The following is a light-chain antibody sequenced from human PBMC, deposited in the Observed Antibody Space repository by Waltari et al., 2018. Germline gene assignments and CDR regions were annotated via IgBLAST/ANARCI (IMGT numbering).Light chain of an antibody. J-gene: IGLJ2*01. Sequence: QSALTQPASVSGSPGPSITISCTGTSIDIGGFNYVYWYQQVPGKAPKLMIYDVSNRPSGVSSRFSGSKSGNTASLTISGLQAEDEADYFCSSYMDSSTLELFGGGTSLTVL. V-gene: IGLV2-14*03. CDR2: DVS. CDR3: SSYMDSSTLEL. CDR1: SIDIGGFNY.